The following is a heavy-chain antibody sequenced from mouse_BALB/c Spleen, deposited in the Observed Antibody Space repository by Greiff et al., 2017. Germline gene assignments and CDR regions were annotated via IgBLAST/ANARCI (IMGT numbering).Heavy chain of an antibody. V-gene: IGHV14-3*02. CDR1: GFNIKDTY. J-gene: IGHJ2*01. CDR3: ARGHTANEYDFDY. D-gene: IGHD1-2*01. Sequence: EVKLQESGAELVKPGASVKLSCTASGFNIKDTYMHWVKQRPEQGLEWIGRIDPANGNTKYDPKFQGKATITADTSSNTAYLQLSSLTSEDTAVYYCARGHTANEYDFDYWGQGTTLTVSS. CDR2: IDPANGNT.